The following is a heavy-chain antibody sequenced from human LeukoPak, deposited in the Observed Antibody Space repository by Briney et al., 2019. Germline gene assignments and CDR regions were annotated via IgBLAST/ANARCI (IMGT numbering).Heavy chain of an antibody. D-gene: IGHD6-6*01. CDR2: INHSGST. Sequence: SETLSLTXAXYGGSFSGYYWSWIRQPPGKGLEWIGEINHSGSTNYNPSLKSRVTISVDTSKNQFSLKLSSVTAADTAVYYCARLQSSIASDYWGQGTLVTVSS. CDR1: GGSFSGYY. J-gene: IGHJ4*02. V-gene: IGHV4-34*01. CDR3: ARLQSSIASDY.